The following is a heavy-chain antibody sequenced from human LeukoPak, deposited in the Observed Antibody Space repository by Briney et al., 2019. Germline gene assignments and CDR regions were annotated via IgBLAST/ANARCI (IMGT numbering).Heavy chain of an antibody. Sequence: GGSLRLSCAASGFTFCNYWLHWVRHAPGKGRGWVSRINRDGSITKYADSVKGRFTVSRDNAKNTLDLQMNSLRAEDTAVYYCARDKKSGESSEIDYWGQGTLVTVSS. CDR3: ARDKKSGESSEIDY. J-gene: IGHJ4*02. V-gene: IGHV3-74*01. CDR1: GFTFCNYW. D-gene: IGHD3-10*01. CDR2: INRDGSIT.